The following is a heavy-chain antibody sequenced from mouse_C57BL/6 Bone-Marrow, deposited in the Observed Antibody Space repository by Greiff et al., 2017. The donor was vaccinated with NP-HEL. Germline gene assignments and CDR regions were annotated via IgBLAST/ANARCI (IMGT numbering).Heavy chain of an antibody. J-gene: IGHJ1*03. Sequence: EVKVVESGGGLVQSGRSLRLSCATSGFTFSDFYMEWVRQAPGKGLEWIAASRNKANDYTTEYSASVKGRFIVSRDTSQSILYLQMNALRAEDTAIYYCARDACGGKVYWYFDVWGTGTTVTVSS. CDR2: SRNKANDYTT. V-gene: IGHV7-1*01. D-gene: IGHD1-1*01. CDR1: GFTFSDFY. CDR3: ARDACGGKVYWYFDV.